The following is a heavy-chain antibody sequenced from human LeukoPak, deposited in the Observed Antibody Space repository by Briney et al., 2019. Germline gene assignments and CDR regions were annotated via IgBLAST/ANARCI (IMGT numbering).Heavy chain of an antibody. J-gene: IGHJ6*04. CDR1: GYTFTSYG. Sequence: GASVKVSCKASGYTFTSYGISWVRQAPGQGLEWMGWISAYNGNTNYAQKLQGRVTMTTDTSTSTAYMELRSLRSDDTAVYYCARDQGYDYVWGSFRPSPYYYGMDVWGKGTTVTVSS. CDR2: ISAYNGNT. CDR3: ARDQGYDYVWGSFRPSPYYYGMDV. V-gene: IGHV1-18*04. D-gene: IGHD3-16*01.